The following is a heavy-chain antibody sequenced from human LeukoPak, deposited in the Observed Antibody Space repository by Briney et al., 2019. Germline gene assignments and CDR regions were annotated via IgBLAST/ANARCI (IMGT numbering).Heavy chain of an antibody. Sequence: SETLSLTCTVSGDSISSYYWSWIRQPPGKGLEWFGYIYYSGSTNYNPSLKSRVTISVDTSKNQFSLRLSSVTAADTAVYYCARAGSGWSFDYWGQGTLVTVSS. J-gene: IGHJ4*02. V-gene: IGHV4-59*01. CDR2: IYYSGST. D-gene: IGHD6-19*01. CDR3: ARAGSGWSFDY. CDR1: GDSISSYY.